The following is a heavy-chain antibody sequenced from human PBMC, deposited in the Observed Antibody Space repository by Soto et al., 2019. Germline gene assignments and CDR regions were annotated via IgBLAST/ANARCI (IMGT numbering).Heavy chain of an antibody. CDR3: ARDDDYEGNGLDY. CDR1: VFTFSRYG. CDR2: IVNDGSNR. J-gene: IGHJ4*02. V-gene: IGHV3-33*01. Sequence: GGSLRLSCVASVFTFSRYGMHWVRQAPGEGLEWMAVIVNDGSNRDHADSVKGRFTISRDNSKNTLYLQMNSLGVEDTAMYYCARDDDYEGNGLDYWGQGTLVTVSS. D-gene: IGHD4-17*01.